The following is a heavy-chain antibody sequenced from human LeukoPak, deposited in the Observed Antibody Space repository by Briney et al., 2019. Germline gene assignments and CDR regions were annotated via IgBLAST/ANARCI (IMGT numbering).Heavy chain of an antibody. CDR1: GGSISSSSYY. V-gene: IGHV4-39*01. Sequence: SETLSLTCSVSGGSISSSSYYWGWIRQPPGKGLEWIGSIYYSGSTYYNPSLKSRVTISVDTSKNQFSLRLSSVTAADTAVYYCASLRFLEWLLSYWGQGTLVTVSS. D-gene: IGHD3-3*01. CDR3: ASLRFLEWLLSY. CDR2: IYYSGST. J-gene: IGHJ4*02.